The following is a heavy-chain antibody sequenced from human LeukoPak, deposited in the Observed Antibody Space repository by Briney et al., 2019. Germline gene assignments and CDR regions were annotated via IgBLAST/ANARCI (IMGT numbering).Heavy chain of an antibody. CDR2: IYYSGST. CDR1: GGSISSSSYY. J-gene: IGHJ4*02. D-gene: IGHD6-13*01. V-gene: IGHV4-39*01. CDR3: ASLSIAAAGTVFDY. Sequence: SETLSLTCTVSGGSISSSSYYWGWIRQPPGKGLEWIGSIYYSGSTYYNPSLKSRITISVDTSKNQFSLKLSSVTAADTAVYYCASLSIAAAGTVFDYWGQGTLVTVSS.